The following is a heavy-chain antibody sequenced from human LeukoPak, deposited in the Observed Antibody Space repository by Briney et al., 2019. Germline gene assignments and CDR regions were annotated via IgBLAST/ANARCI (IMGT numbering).Heavy chain of an antibody. CDR1: GYTFTDHG. J-gene: IGHJ4*02. CDR3: ARDLAAARLDF. V-gene: IGHV3-33*01. CDR2: IWFDGSQE. Sequence: GGSLRLSCAASGYTFTDHGMHWVRQAPGKGLEWVADIWFDGSQEYYADTVKGRFTISRDISKSILYLQMNSLRAEDTGVYYCARDLAAARLDFRGQGTLVTVPS. D-gene: IGHD6-6*01.